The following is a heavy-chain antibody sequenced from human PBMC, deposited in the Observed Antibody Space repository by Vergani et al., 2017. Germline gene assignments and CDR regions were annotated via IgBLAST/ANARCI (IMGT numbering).Heavy chain of an antibody. Sequence: EVQLVESGGGLVKPGGSLRLSCAASGFTFSNAWMSWVRQAPGKGLEWVGRIKSKTDGGTTDYAAPVKGRFTISRENAKNSLYLQMNSLRAEDTAVYYCASLGYGSGSSGAHDAFDIWGQGTMVTVSS. CDR3: ASLGYGSGSSGAHDAFDI. CDR1: GFTFSNAW. V-gene: IGHV3-15*01. CDR2: IKSKTDGGTT. D-gene: IGHD3-10*01. J-gene: IGHJ3*02.